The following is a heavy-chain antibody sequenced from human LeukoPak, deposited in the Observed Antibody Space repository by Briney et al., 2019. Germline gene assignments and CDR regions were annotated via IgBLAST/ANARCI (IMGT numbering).Heavy chain of an antibody. J-gene: IGHJ6*03. CDR3: ERGGGASTWYYYMDI. V-gene: IGHV3-30-3*01. CDR1: GITFSSHA. D-gene: IGHD1-26*01. CDR2: ISYEGNNK. Sequence: PGRSLRLSCTASGITFSSHAMHWVRQAPGKGLEWVAVISYEGNNKYYAESVKGRFTISRDNSKNTVYLQMNSLRAEDTAVYYCERGGGASTWYYYMDIWGKGTTVTVSS.